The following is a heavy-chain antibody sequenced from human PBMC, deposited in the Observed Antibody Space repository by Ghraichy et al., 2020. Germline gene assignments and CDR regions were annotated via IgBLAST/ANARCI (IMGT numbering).Heavy chain of an antibody. Sequence: GSLRLSCGASGFTFSSYAMGWVRQAPGKGLEWVADISCRGGRPYYADSVKGRFTISRDNAKNTLYLQMNTLRAEDTAVYYCARDRARGMDVWGQGTTVTVSS. CDR3: ARDRARGMDV. D-gene: IGHD3-10*01. CDR1: GFTFSSYA. J-gene: IGHJ6*02. CDR2: ISCRGGRP. V-gene: IGHV3-23*01.